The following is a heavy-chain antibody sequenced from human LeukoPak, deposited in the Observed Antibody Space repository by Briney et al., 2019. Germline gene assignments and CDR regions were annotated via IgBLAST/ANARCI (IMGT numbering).Heavy chain of an antibody. CDR2: ISGSGGST. CDR3: AKDTLIVVVPAAQFGP. Sequence: GGSLRLSCAASGFTFSRYAMSWVRQAPGKRLEWVSAISGSGGSTYYADSVKGRFTISRDNSKNTLYLQMNSLRAEDTAVYYCAKDTLIVVVPAAQFGPWGQGTLVTVSS. V-gene: IGHV3-23*01. D-gene: IGHD2-2*01. J-gene: IGHJ5*02. CDR1: GFTFSRYA.